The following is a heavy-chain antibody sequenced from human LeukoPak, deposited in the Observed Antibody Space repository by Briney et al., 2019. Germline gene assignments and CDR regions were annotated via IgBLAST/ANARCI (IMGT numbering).Heavy chain of an antibody. CDR2: IYYSGST. D-gene: IGHD3-10*01. V-gene: IGHV4-28*01. CDR3: ARNYHGSGSFDY. Sequence: SETLSLTCAVSGYSISSSNWWGWIRQPPGKGLEWIGYIYYSGSTYYNPSLKSRVTISVDTSKNQFSLKLSSVTAVDTAVYYCARNYHGSGSFDYWGQGTLVTVSS. CDR1: GYSISSSNW. J-gene: IGHJ4*02.